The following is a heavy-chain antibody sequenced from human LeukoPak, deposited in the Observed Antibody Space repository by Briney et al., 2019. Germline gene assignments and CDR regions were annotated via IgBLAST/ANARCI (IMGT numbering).Heavy chain of an antibody. D-gene: IGHD1-26*01. J-gene: IGHJ4*02. CDR2: INPNSGGT. CDR1: GYTFTGYY. V-gene: IGHV1-2*02. CDR3: ARDPSRYSGSYYGYYFDY. Sequence: ASVKVPCKASGYTFTGYYMHWVRQAPGQGLEWMGWINPNSGGTNYAQKFQGRVTMTRDTSISTAYMELSRLRSDDTAVYYCARDPSRYSGSYYGYYFDYWGQGTLVTVSS.